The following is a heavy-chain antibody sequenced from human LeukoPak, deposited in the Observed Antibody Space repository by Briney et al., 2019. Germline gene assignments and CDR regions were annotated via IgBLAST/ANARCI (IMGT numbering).Heavy chain of an antibody. CDR3: ARDYYGSGSYSRGTNWFDP. CDR2: IYYSGST. V-gene: IGHV4-39*07. D-gene: IGHD3-10*01. CDR1: GCSISSSSYY. J-gene: IGHJ5*02. Sequence: SETLSLTCTVSGCSISSSSYYWGWIRQPPGKGLEWIGSIYYSGSTYYNPSLKSRVTISVDTSKKQFSLKLSSVTAADTAVYYCARDYYGSGSYSRGTNWFDPWGQGTLVTVSS.